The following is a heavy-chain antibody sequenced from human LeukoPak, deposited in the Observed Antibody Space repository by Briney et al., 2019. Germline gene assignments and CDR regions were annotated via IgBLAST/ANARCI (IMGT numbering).Heavy chain of an antibody. CDR1: GFTFSSYG. Sequence: GGSLRLSCAASGFTFSSYGMHWVRQAPGRGLEWVALIKPDGSNKYYADSVKGRFTISRDNSKNTLHLQMNSLRAEDTAVYYCARSRAFDYWGQGTLVTVSS. CDR3: ARSRAFDY. CDR2: IKPDGSNK. J-gene: IGHJ4*02. D-gene: IGHD2/OR15-2a*01. V-gene: IGHV3-30*02.